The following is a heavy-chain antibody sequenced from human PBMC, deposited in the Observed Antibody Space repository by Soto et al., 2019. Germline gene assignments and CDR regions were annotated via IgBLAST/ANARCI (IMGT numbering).Heavy chain of an antibody. CDR3: ANIVVAPAALPLDV. CDR1: GFTFSSYA. D-gene: IGHD2-2*01. V-gene: IGHV3-30-3*01. J-gene: IGHJ6*02. Sequence: GGSLRLSCAASGFTFSSYAMHWVRQAPGKGLEWVAVISYDGSNKYYADSVKGRFSISRDNSKNTLYLQMNSLRAEDTAVCYCANIVVAPAALPLDVWGQGXTVTVSS. CDR2: ISYDGSNK.